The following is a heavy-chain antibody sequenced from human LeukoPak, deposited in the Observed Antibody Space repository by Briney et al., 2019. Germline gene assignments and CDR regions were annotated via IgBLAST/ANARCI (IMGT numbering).Heavy chain of an antibody. J-gene: IGHJ3*02. V-gene: IGHV3-74*03. Sequence: GRSLRPSCAASGFTLNSDWFHWVRQDPGKWLGWVARNNSDGSGTLNAESAKGGFTLSRDIAQRTVYLQMNTLKAEDTAVYYCTRGGYHHGFDIWDQGTMVTASS. D-gene: IGHD2-15*01. CDR2: NNSDGSGT. CDR1: GFTLNSDW. CDR3: TRGGYHHGFDI.